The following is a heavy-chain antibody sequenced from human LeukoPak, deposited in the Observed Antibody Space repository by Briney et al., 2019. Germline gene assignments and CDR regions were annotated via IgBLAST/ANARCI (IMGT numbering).Heavy chain of an antibody. V-gene: IGHV3-30-3*01. J-gene: IGHJ6*03. Sequence: GRSLRLSCAASGFTFSSYAMHWVRQAPGKGLEWVAVISYDGSNKYYADSVKGRFTISRDNSKNTLYLQMNSLRAEDTAVYYCARGHMVRGVMRYYYYYYMDVWGKGTTVTVSS. CDR3: ARGHMVRGVMRYYYYYYMDV. D-gene: IGHD3-10*01. CDR2: ISYDGSNK. CDR1: GFTFSSYA.